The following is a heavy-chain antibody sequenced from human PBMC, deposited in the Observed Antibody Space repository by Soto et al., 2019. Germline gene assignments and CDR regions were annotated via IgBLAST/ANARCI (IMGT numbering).Heavy chain of an antibody. V-gene: IGHV1-69*01. Sequence: QVHLVQSGAEVKKPGSSVKVSCKTYGGSFNNYAVSWVRQAPGQGLEWMGGIIPNFDTPNYAQKFQDRVTIIADESTSTVYMELTSRRSNDTAVYYCAVAMVREILIFEASGMHVWGQGTTVIVSS. D-gene: IGHD2-21*01. CDR3: AVAMVREILIFEASGMHV. J-gene: IGHJ6*02. CDR1: GGSFNNYA. CDR2: IIPNFDTP.